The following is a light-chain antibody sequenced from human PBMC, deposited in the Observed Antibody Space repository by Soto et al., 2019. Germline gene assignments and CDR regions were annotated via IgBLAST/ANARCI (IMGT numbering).Light chain of an antibody. CDR2: AAS. CDR1: ESISRH. CDR3: QQDCSTLAT. Sequence: DIQMSQSPSSLSASVGDRVTITCRAAESISRHLNWYRQKPGRAPDLLIYAASTLQNGVPSRFTGSGSGTEFTLTITGLQLEDFATYYCQQDCSTLATFGQGTRLEIK. J-gene: IGKJ5*01. V-gene: IGKV1-39*01.